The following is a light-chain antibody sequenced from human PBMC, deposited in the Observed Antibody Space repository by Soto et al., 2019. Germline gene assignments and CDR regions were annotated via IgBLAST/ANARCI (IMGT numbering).Light chain of an antibody. Sequence: DIQMTQSPSSLSASVGDRVTITCQASQDISSYLNWFQQKPGKAPNLLIFDASKLQTGVPSRFSGSGTGTDFTFTISGLQPEDIATYYCQQYDNLLAPTFGGGTRVDI. CDR3: QQYDNLLAPT. V-gene: IGKV1-33*01. J-gene: IGKJ4*01. CDR2: DAS. CDR1: QDISSY.